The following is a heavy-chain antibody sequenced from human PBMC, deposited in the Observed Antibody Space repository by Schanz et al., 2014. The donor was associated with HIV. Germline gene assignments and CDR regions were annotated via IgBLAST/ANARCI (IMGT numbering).Heavy chain of an antibody. Sequence: QVQLVQSGAEVKKPGASVKVSCKASGDGFTTRTISWLRQAPGHALEWMGGIIPIFGAAKNAPKFQGRVTITADESTSTAYMELTGLNPEDTAIYYCARDDVLDSLASWGQGILVTVSS. CDR3: ARDDVLDSLAS. CDR2: IIPIFGAA. V-gene: IGHV1-69*13. J-gene: IGHJ5*02. D-gene: IGHD2-21*01. CDR1: GDGFTTRT.